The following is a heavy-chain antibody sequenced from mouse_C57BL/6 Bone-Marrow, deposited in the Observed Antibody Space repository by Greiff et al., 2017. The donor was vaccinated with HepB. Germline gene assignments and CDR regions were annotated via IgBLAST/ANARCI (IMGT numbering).Heavy chain of an antibody. Sequence: QVQLQQPGAELVKPGASVKLSCKASGYTFTSYWMQWVKQRPGQGLEWIGEIDPSDSYTNYNQKFKGKATLTVDTSSSTAYMQLSSLTSEDSAVYYCARSGEVFSMYYYGSSYVDYWGQGTTLTVSS. CDR2: IDPSDSYT. CDR1: GYTFTSYW. D-gene: IGHD1-1*01. J-gene: IGHJ2*01. CDR3: ARSGEVFSMYYYGSSYVDY. V-gene: IGHV1-50*01.